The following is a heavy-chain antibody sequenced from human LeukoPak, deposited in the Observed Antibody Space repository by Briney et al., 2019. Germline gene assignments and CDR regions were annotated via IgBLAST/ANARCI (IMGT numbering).Heavy chain of an antibody. V-gene: IGHV3-48*01. J-gene: IGHJ6*03. Sequence: RGGSLRLSCAASALTFRRPAIKGVRQAPGKGPEWVSHISSVGSFKKYAESAKGAFPLSRDNAENTVYLQMDNQRPEDTAVYYCARPGTAGMDYYYYYLDVWGKGTTVTVSS. CDR3: ARPGTAGMDYYYYYLDV. CDR1: ALTFRRPA. CDR2: ISSVGSFK. D-gene: IGHD6-13*01.